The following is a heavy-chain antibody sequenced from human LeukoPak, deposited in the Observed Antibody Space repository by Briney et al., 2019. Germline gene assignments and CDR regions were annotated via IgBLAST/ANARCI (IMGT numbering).Heavy chain of an antibody. V-gene: IGHV3-21*01. CDR3: ARGIMITFGGVIGSDY. CDR2: ISSSSSYI. Sequence: PGGPLRLSCAASGFTFSSYSMNWVRQAPGKGLEWVSSISSSSSYIYYADSVKGRFTISRDNAKNSLYLQMNSLRAEDTAVYYCARGIMITFGGVIGSDYWGQGTLVTVSS. CDR1: GFTFSSYS. J-gene: IGHJ4*02. D-gene: IGHD3-16*02.